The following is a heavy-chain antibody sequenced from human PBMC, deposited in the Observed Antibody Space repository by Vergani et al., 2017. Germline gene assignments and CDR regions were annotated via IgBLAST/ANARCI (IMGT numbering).Heavy chain of an antibody. V-gene: IGHV2-5*04. CDR3: VYRKTECGTTGXFYPFYSYYYMDV. CDR1: GFSLNTPGVS. CDR2: TYWNDDQ. J-gene: IGHJ6*03. Sequence: QITLKESGPTLVKPTQTLTLTCTFSGFSLNTPGVSVAWIRQPPGNALDWLALTYWNDDQHYSPSLNNRVTITKDTSKNQVFLTMTNMDYVDTGTYYCVYRKTECGTTGXFYPFYSYYYMDVWGKGTTVTVSS. D-gene: IGHD1-7*01.